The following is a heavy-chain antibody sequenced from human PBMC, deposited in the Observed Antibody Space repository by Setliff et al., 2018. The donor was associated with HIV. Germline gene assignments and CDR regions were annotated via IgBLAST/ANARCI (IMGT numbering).Heavy chain of an antibody. CDR2: IITIFGTA. V-gene: IGHV1-69*13. CDR3: ASVPPGREAFDI. CDR1: GGTFSTYA. Sequence: SVKVSCKASGGTFSTYAVSWVRQAPGQGLEWMGGIITIFGTANYAQKFQGRITITADESTSTAYMELSSLRSEDTAVYYCASVPPGREAFDIWGQGTMVTVSS. J-gene: IGHJ3*02.